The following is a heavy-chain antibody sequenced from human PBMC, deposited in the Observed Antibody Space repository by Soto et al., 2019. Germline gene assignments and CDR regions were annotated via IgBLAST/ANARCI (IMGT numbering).Heavy chain of an antibody. V-gene: IGHV3-23*01. Sequence: GGSLRLSCAASGFTFNNYAMNWVRQAPGKGLEWVSGISGSGGSTYYADSVKGRFTISRDNSKNTLYLQMNSLRAEDTAVYYCAKDHKTTVTSWGYFDYWGQGTLVTVSS. CDR3: AKDHKTTVTSWGYFDY. CDR1: GFTFNNYA. CDR2: ISGSGGST. D-gene: IGHD4-17*01. J-gene: IGHJ4*02.